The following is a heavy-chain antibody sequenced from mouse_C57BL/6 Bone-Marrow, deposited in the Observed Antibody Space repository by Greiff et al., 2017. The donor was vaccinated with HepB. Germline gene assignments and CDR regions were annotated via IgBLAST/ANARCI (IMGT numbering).Heavy chain of an antibody. CDR1: GYSFTGYY. J-gene: IGHJ2*01. CDR3: AREGIYYDYFDY. CDR2: INPSTGGT. Sequence: QLVESGPELVKPGASVKISCKASGYSFTGYYMNWVKQSPEKSLEWIGEINPSTGGTTYNQKFKAKATLTVDKSSSTAYMQLKSLTSEDSAVYYCAREGIYYDYFDYWGQGTTLTVSS. V-gene: IGHV1-42*01. D-gene: IGHD2-4*01.